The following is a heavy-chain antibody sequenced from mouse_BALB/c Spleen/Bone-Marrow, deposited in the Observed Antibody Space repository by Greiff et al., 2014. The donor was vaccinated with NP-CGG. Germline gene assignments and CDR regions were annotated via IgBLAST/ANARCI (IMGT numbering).Heavy chain of an antibody. J-gene: IGHJ4*01. CDR3: ARYYYGSSYAMDY. CDR1: GFNIKDTY. Sequence: EVKLVESGAELVKPGASVKLSCTASGFNIKDTYMHWVKQRPEQGLEWIGRIDPANGSTKYDPKFQGKATITADTSSNTAYLQLSSLTSEDTAVYYCARYYYGSSYAMDYWGQGTSVTVSS. D-gene: IGHD1-1*01. V-gene: IGHV14-3*02. CDR2: IDPANGST.